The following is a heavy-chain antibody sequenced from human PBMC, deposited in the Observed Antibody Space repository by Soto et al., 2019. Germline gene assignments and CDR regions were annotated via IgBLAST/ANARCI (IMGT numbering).Heavy chain of an antibody. D-gene: IGHD3-10*01. CDR1: GGSISRGDFS. Sequence: VVSGGSISRGDFSWTWIRQPPGKGLEWVGYIYRSGSTYYNPSLKSPVSISLDKSKNQFSLNLTSVTAADTAVYYCARGKTNYFFDLWGQGHLVTVSS. V-gene: IGHV4-30-2*01. CDR3: ARGKTNYFFDL. J-gene: IGHJ4*02. CDR2: IYRSGST.